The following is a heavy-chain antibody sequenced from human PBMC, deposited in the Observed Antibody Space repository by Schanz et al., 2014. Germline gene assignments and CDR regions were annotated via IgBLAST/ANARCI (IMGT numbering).Heavy chain of an antibody. J-gene: IGHJ4*02. D-gene: IGHD3-22*01. Sequence: EVQLVESGGGLVQPGGSLRLSCAASGFSTRNHDMHWVRQATGAGLEWVSAIGTAGDTFYLDSVKGRFTISRENAKNSLYLQMNSLRAGDTAVYYCARVHHYDPSGWGYFDYWGQGALVTVSS. CDR1: GFSTRNHD. V-gene: IGHV3-13*04. CDR3: ARVHHYDPSGWGYFDY. CDR2: IGTAGDT.